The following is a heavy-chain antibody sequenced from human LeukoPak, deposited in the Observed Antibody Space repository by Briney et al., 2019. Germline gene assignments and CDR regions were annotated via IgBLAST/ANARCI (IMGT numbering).Heavy chain of an antibody. J-gene: IGHJ4*02. Sequence: PSETLSLTCTVSGGSIKSHFWSWVRQPPGKRLEWIGYIFHSGSTYYNPSLKSRVTISVDTSKNQFSLRLTSVTAADTALYYCARAYCSGGSCYTARKYFDSWGQGTLLTVSS. D-gene: IGHD2-15*01. CDR3: ARAYCSGGSCYTARKYFDS. CDR1: GGSIKSHF. V-gene: IGHV4-4*08. CDR2: IFHSGST.